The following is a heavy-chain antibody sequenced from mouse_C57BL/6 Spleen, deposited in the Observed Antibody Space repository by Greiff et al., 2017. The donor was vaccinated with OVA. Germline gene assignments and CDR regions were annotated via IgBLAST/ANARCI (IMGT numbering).Heavy chain of an antibody. V-gene: IGHV1-69*01. CDR1: GHTFTSYW. CDR2: INPSDNYT. CDR3: ARGPYFDV. J-gene: IGHJ1*03. Sequence: QVQLQQPGAELVMPGTSVKLSCKASGHTFTSYWMHWVKQRPGQGLEWIGEINPSDNYTNYNQKLKGKSTLTVDKSSSTAYMQLSSLTSEDSAVYYCARGPYFDVWGTGTTVTVSS.